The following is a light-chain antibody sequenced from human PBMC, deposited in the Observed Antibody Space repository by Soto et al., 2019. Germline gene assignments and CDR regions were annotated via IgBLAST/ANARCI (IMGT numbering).Light chain of an antibody. Sequence: IQMTQSPSSLSASVRDIVTITCRASQDIGNDLGWYQQKPGKAPNLLIYAASSLRSGVPSRFSGSGSGTHFTLTINSLQAEDSATYFCLQDYTYPWTFGQRTKVDIK. V-gene: IGKV1-6*01. CDR1: QDIGND. CDR3: LQDYTYPWT. J-gene: IGKJ1*01. CDR2: AAS.